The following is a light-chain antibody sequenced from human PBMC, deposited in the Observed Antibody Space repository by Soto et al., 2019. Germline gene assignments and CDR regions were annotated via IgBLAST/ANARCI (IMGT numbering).Light chain of an antibody. CDR2: EVT. CDR3: CSYAGNSEV. J-gene: IGLJ1*01. V-gene: IGLV2-23*02. CDR1: SGDVGGYNL. Sequence: QSVLTQPASVSGSPGQSITIPCTGTSGDVGGYNLVSWYQQHPGKAPKLMIYEVTERPSGVSNRFSGSKSGNTASLTISGLQPDDEADYYCCSYAGNSEVFGTGT.